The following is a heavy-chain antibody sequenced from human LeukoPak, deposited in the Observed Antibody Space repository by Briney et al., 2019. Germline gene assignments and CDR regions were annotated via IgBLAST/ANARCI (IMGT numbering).Heavy chain of an antibody. V-gene: IGHV4-4*07. Sequence: SETLSLTCTVSGGSISSYYWSWIRQPAGKGLEWIGRIYTSGSTYYNPSLKSRVTISVDTSKNQFSLKLSSVTAADTAVYYCARTSTLGWFDAFDIWGQGTMVTVSS. CDR3: ARTSTLGWFDAFDI. J-gene: IGHJ3*02. CDR1: GGSISSYY. D-gene: IGHD6-19*01. CDR2: IYTSGST.